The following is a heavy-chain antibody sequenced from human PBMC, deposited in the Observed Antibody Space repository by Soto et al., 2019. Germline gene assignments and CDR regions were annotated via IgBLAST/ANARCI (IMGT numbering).Heavy chain of an antibody. J-gene: IGHJ3*02. Sequence: QVQLLESGGGLVKPGGSLRLSCAASKFTVSAYYMAWIRQAPGKGLDWISYISGDSNDRNYADSVKGRFTISRDNAKNSLYLQMNSLTVEDTAVYFCATGQQVRMADIWGQGTMVTVSS. D-gene: IGHD6-13*01. CDR3: ATGQQVRMADI. CDR2: ISGDSNDR. V-gene: IGHV3-11*03. CDR1: KFTVSAYY.